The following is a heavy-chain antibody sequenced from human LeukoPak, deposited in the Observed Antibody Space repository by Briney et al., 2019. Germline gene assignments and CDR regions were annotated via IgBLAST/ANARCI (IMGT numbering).Heavy chain of an antibody. CDR3: ARAPLGGVSPIAVAGPSDY. D-gene: IGHD6-13*01. CDR1: GYTFTSYY. Sequence: ASVKVSCKASGYTFTSYYMHWVRQAPGQGLEWMGIINPSGGSTSYAQKFQGRVTMTRDTSTSTVYMELSSLRSEDTAVYYCARAPLGGVSPIAVAGPSDYWGQGTLVTVSS. CDR2: INPSGGST. V-gene: IGHV1-46*01. J-gene: IGHJ4*02.